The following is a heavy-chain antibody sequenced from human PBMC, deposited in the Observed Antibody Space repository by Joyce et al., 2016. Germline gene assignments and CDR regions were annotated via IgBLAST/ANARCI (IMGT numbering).Heavy chain of an antibody. CDR3: AINPYAPRSTSGWTGARY. CDR1: GYTFTSYG. J-gene: IGHJ4*02. D-gene: IGHD6-19*01. V-gene: IGHV1-18*01. Sequence: QLVQSGAEVMKPGASVKVSCKASGYTFTSYGISWVRQAPGQGLEWLGWISAYNRNTYYAQKLQGRVTMTTDTSTSTAYMDLRSLRSDDTAVYYCAINPYAPRSTSGWTGARYWGQGTLVTVSS. CDR2: ISAYNRNT.